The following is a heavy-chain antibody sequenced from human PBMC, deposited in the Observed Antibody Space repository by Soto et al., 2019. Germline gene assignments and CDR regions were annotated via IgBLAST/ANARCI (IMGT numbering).Heavy chain of an antibody. CDR1: GRSISSGGYS. CDR3: ARTSTSGTRFDY. D-gene: IGHD1-1*01. Sequence: PSETLSLTCAVSGRSISSGGYSWSRIRQPPGQGLEWIGYIYHSGNTYDNPSLKSRVTISVDRSKTQFSLKLNSVTAPDTALYYCARTSTSGTRFDYWGQGTLVTVSS. V-gene: IGHV4-30-2*01. CDR2: IYHSGNT. J-gene: IGHJ4*02.